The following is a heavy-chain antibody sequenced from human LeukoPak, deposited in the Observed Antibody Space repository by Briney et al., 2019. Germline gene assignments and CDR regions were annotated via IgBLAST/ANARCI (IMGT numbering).Heavy chain of an antibody. CDR1: GFTVSSNY. CDR2: IYSGGST. Sequence: GGSLRLSCAASGFTVSSNYMSWVRQAPGKGLEWVSVIYSGGSTYYADSVKGRFTISRDNSKNTLYLQMNSLRAVDTAVYYCARGRRSGWYVYFDYWGQGTLVTVSS. J-gene: IGHJ4*02. CDR3: ARGRRSGWYVYFDY. V-gene: IGHV3-66*02. D-gene: IGHD6-19*01.